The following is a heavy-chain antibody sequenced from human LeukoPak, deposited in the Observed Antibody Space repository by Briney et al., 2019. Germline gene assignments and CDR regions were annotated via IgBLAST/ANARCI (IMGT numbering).Heavy chain of an antibody. Sequence: GESLKISCKGSGYTFITYWIGWVRQMPGKGLEWMGIIYPGDSDTRYSPSFRGQVTISAVKSINTAYLQWSSLKASDTAMYYCARPDDYGGKPAAFDIWGQGTMVTVSS. CDR1: GYTFITYW. CDR3: ARPDDYGGKPAAFDI. D-gene: IGHD4-23*01. V-gene: IGHV5-51*01. CDR2: IYPGDSDT. J-gene: IGHJ3*02.